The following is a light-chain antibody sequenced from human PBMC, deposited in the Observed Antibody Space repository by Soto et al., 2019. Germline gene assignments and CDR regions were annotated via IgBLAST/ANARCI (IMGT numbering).Light chain of an antibody. CDR3: QQYDELPYT. J-gene: IGKJ2*01. Sequence: DVQMTQSPSALSASVGDRVTITCQASQDIRHYLNWYQQRPGKAPQVLIYDASNLETGVPSRFSGSASGTHFTFTINSLQPEDGAIFYCQQYDELPYTFGQGTRLEIK. CDR1: QDIRHY. CDR2: DAS. V-gene: IGKV1-33*01.